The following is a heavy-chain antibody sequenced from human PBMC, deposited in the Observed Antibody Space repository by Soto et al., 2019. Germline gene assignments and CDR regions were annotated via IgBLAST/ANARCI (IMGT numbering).Heavy chain of an antibody. CDR3: ARDLTYYYDSSGYRTYYYYGMDV. CDR1: GLTVSSNY. CDR2: IYSGGST. V-gene: IGHV3-53*02. Sequence: EVQLVETGGGLIQPGGSLRLSCAASGLTVSSNYMSWVRQAPGKGLEWVSVIYSGGSTYYADSVKGRFTISRDNSKNTLYLQMNSLRAEDTAVYYCARDLTYYYDSSGYRTYYYYGMDVWGQGTTVTVSS. D-gene: IGHD3-22*01. J-gene: IGHJ6*02.